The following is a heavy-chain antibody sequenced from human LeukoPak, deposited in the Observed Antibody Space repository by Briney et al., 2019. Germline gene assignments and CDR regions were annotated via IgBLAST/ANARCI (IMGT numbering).Heavy chain of an antibody. CDR3: ARDLLGYCSGGSCPDFDY. D-gene: IGHD2-15*01. CDR1: GYTFAVYY. CDR2: INPNGGGT. Sequence: ASVKVSCKASGYTFAVYYMHWVRQAPGQGLEWMGRINPNGGGTNYAQRFQGRVTMTRDTSISTAYMELSRLRSDDTAVYYCARDLLGYCSGGSCPDFDYWGQGTLVTVSS. J-gene: IGHJ4*02. V-gene: IGHV1-2*06.